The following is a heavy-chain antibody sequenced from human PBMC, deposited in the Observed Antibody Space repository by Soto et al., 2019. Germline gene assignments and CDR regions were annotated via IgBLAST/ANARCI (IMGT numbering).Heavy chain of an antibody. CDR3: ARVGYCSGGSCYGYYYYYGMDV. V-gene: IGHV4-31*03. Sequence: VHLQESGPGLVKPSQTLSLSCTVSGGSLSRGGYYWSCIRQHPGRVLQWIGYIYYSGSIYYNPSLTSRVTISVATSKDQFSLDLSSVTAADTAVYYCARVGYCSGGSCYGYYYYYGMDVWGQGTTVTVSS. CDR1: GGSLSRGGYY. J-gene: IGHJ6*02. D-gene: IGHD2-15*01. CDR2: IYYSGSI.